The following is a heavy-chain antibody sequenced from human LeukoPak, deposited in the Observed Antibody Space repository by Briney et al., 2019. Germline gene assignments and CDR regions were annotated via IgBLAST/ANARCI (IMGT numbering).Heavy chain of an antibody. J-gene: IGHJ4*02. CDR1: GGSISSSSYY. Sequence: PSETLSLTCTVSGGSISSSSYYWGWIRQPPGKGLEWIGSIYYSGSTYYNPSLKSRVTISVDTSKNQFSLKLSSVTAADTAVYYCAKSPLTYYYGSGSYYNVYFDYWGQGTLVTVSS. CDR3: AKSPLTYYYGSGSYYNVYFDY. CDR2: IYYSGST. D-gene: IGHD3-10*01. V-gene: IGHV4-39*07.